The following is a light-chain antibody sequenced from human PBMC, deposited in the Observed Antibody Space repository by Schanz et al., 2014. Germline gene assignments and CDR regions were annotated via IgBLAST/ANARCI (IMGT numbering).Light chain of an antibody. V-gene: IGLV2-8*01. CDR3: SSFTTSTTLV. Sequence: QSALTQPPSASGSPGQSVTISCTGTSSDVGGYNYVSWYQQHPGKAPKLMIYEVSKRPSGVPDRFSGSRSGSTASLTVSGLQPEDEGDYYCSSFTTSTTLVFGGGTKLTVL. J-gene: IGLJ2*01. CDR1: SSDVGGYNY. CDR2: EVS.